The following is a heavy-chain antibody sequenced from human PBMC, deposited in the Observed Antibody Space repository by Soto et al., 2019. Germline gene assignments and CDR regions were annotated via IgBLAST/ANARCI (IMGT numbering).Heavy chain of an antibody. J-gene: IGHJ5*02. Sequence: PSETLSLTCAVYGASLSGYYSSWIRQSPGKGLEWIGEINHSGGTNNNPSLSSRVTISVDTSKNQFSLKLISVTAADTAVYYFAQGRQGYGSGSSFKSWFDPWGQGIMVS. CDR1: GASLSGYY. D-gene: IGHD3-10*01. CDR3: AQGRQGYGSGSSFKSWFDP. CDR2: INHSGGT. V-gene: IGHV4-34*01.